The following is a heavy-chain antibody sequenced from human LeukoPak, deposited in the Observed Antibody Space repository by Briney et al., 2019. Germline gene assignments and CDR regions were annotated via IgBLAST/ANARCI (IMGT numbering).Heavy chain of an antibody. J-gene: IGHJ5*02. CDR2: IYYSGST. CDR3: ARVYYDFWSGSQNWFDL. CDR1: GGSISSGDYY. D-gene: IGHD3-3*01. V-gene: IGHV4-30-4*08. Sequence: SETLSLTCTVSGGSISSGDYYWSWIRQPPGKGLEWIGCIYYSGSTYYNPSLKSRVTISVDTSKNQFSLKLSSVTAADTAVYYCARVYYDFWSGSQNWFDLWGQGTLVTVSS.